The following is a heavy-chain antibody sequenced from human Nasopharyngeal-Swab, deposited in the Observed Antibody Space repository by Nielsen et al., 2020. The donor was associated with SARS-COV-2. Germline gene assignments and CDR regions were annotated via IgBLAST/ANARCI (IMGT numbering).Heavy chain of an antibody. CDR2: IWYDGSNE. J-gene: IGHJ3*02. Sequence: GESLKISCAASGFTFSSYGMHWVRQAPGKGLEWVAVIWYDGSNEYYADSVKGRFTISRDNSKNTLYLQMNSLRAEDTAVYYCARVYYDILTGYYYDAFDIWGQGTMVTVSS. CDR3: ARVYYDILTGYYYDAFDI. CDR1: GFTFSSYG. V-gene: IGHV3-33*01. D-gene: IGHD3-9*01.